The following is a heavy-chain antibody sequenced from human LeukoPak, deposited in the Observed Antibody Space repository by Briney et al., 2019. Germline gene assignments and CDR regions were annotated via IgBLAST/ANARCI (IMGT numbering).Heavy chain of an antibody. Sequence: PGGSLRLSCAASGFTSSSYWMSWVRQAPGKGLEWVANIKKDGSEKYYVDSVKGRFIISRDNAKNSLYLQMNSLRGEDTAVYYCARGLYSSTTYYFDYRGQGTLVTVSS. CDR1: GFTSSSYW. V-gene: IGHV3-7*03. J-gene: IGHJ4*02. CDR3: ARGLYSSTTYYFDY. D-gene: IGHD6-13*01. CDR2: IKKDGSEK.